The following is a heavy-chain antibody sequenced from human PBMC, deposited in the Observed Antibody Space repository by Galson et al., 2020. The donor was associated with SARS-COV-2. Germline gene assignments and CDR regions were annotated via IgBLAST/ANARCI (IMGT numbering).Heavy chain of an antibody. D-gene: IGHD3-16*02. Sequence: NSGGSLRLSCAASGFTFSSYSMNWVRQAPGKGLEWVSSISSSSSYIYYADSVNGRFTISRDNAKNSLYLQMNSLRAEDTAVYYCARAPHITFGGVIAETLSSYFDYWGQGTLVTVSS. J-gene: IGHJ4*02. CDR3: ARAPHITFGGVIAETLSSYFDY. CDR2: ISSSSSYI. V-gene: IGHV3-21*01. CDR1: GFTFSSYS.